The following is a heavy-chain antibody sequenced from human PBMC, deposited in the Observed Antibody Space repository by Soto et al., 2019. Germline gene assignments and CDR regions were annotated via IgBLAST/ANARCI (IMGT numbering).Heavy chain of an antibody. Sequence: SETLSLTCAVSGGSFSGYYWRWIRQPPGKGLEWIGEINHSGSTNYNPSLKSRVTISVDTSKNQFSLKLSSVTAADTAVYYCARERAVLLWFGETNWFDPWGQGTLITVS. V-gene: IGHV4-34*01. D-gene: IGHD3-10*01. CDR2: INHSGST. CDR3: ARERAVLLWFGETNWFDP. CDR1: GGSFSGYY. J-gene: IGHJ5*02.